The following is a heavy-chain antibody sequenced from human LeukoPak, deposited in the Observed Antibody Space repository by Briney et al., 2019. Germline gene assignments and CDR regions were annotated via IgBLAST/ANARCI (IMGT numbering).Heavy chain of an antibody. CDR2: MNPNSGNT. V-gene: IGHV1-8*01. CDR1: GYTFTSYD. D-gene: IGHD1-26*01. CDR3: ARANWWELYGDDY. Sequence: ASVKVSCKASGYTFTSYDINWVRQATGQGLEWMGWMNPNSGNTGYAQKFQGRVTMTRNTSISTAYMGLSSLRSEDTAVYYCARANWWELYGDDYWGQGTLVTVSS. J-gene: IGHJ4*02.